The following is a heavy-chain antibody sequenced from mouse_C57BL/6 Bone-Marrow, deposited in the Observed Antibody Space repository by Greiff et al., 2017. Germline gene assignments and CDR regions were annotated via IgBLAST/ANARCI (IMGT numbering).Heavy chain of an antibody. D-gene: IGHD1-1*01. J-gene: IGHJ1*03. CDR2: ISSGGSYT. V-gene: IGHV5-6*01. CDR1: GFTFSSYG. CDR3: ARFGSSYDWYFDV. Sequence: EVQLVESGGDLVKPGGSLKLSCAASGFTFSSYGMSWVRQTPDKRLEWVATISSGGSYTYYPDSVKGRFTISRDNAKNTLYLQMSSLKSEDTAMYYCARFGSSYDWYFDVWGTGTTVTVSS.